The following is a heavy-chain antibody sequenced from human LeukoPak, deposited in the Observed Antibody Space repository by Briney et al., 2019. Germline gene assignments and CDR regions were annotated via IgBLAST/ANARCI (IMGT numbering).Heavy chain of an antibody. CDR2: IDPNSDGT. D-gene: IGHD2/OR15-2a*01. Sequence: ASVKVSCKASGYTFTAYYIHWVRQAPGQGLEWMGQIDPNSDGTKYAQKFQGRVTMTRDTPISTAYMQVSRLRSDDTAVYYCATWRGSFYDYWGQGTLVTVSS. J-gene: IGHJ4*02. CDR3: ATWRGSFYDY. CDR1: GYTFTAYY. V-gene: IGHV1-2*06.